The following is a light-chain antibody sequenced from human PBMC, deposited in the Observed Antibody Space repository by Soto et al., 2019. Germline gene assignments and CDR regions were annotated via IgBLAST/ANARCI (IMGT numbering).Light chain of an antibody. CDR1: SGAIASNS. CDR2: EDN. CDR3: QSYDSNTVV. Sequence: NFMLTQPHSVSESPGKTVIISCTRSSGAIASNSVQWYQQRPGSAPSTVIYEDNQRPSGVPDRFSGSTDGSSNSASLTISGLQTEDEADYYCQSYDSNTVVFCGGTKLTVL. J-gene: IGLJ2*01. V-gene: IGLV6-57*04.